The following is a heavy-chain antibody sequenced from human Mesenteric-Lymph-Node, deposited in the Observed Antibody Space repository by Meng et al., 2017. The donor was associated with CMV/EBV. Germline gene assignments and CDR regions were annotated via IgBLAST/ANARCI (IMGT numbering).Heavy chain of an antibody. CDR3: ATSSYPIQFDY. Sequence: GGSLRLSCAASGFTFSDHYMDWVRQAPGKGLEWVGRTRNKANSYTTEYAASVKGRFTISRDDSKNSLYLQMNSLKTEDTAVYYCATSSYPIQFDYWGQGTLVTVSS. D-gene: IGHD2-21*01. CDR2: TRNKANSYTT. J-gene: IGHJ4*02. CDR1: GFTFSDHY. V-gene: IGHV3-72*01.